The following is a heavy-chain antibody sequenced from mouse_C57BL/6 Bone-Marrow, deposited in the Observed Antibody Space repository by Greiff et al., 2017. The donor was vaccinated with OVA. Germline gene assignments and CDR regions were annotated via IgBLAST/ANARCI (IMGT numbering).Heavy chain of an antibody. CDR1: GFTFSDFY. J-gene: IGHJ4*01. CDR2: SRTNANDYTT. V-gene: IGHV7-1*01. CDR3: ARDAKGDD. Sequence: EVKLVESGGGLVQSGRSLRLSCATSGFTFSDFYMEWVRQAPGKGLEWIAASRTNANDYTTEYRASVQVRFIVSKDTSQSIRYLQMNALRAEDTDRDYWARDAKGDDWGQGTSVTVSS.